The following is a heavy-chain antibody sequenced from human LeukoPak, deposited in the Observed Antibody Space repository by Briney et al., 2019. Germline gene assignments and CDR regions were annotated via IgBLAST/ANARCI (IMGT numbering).Heavy chain of an antibody. J-gene: IGHJ4*02. Sequence: GGSLRLSCAASGFTFSDYAMIWVLQAPGKGLEWVSAIRASGGSTYYADSVKGRFTISRDNSKNTLYLQMNSLRAEDAAVYYCATNGGAALYSSGWYEYWGQGTLVTVSS. D-gene: IGHD6-19*01. CDR2: IRASGGST. V-gene: IGHV3-23*01. CDR1: GFTFSDYA. CDR3: ATNGGAALYSSGWYEY.